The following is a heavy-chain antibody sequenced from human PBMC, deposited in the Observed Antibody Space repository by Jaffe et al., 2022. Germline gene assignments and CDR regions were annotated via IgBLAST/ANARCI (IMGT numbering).Heavy chain of an antibody. CDR3: ASTHYSSGYYYKPVDLYYFDY. J-gene: IGHJ4*02. V-gene: IGHV4-59*01. D-gene: IGHD3-22*01. CDR1: GDSISRYY. Sequence: QVQLQESGPGLVKPSETLSLTCTVSGDSISRYYWSWIRHAPGKGLKWIGYIHFSGITKYNPSLKSRVSISVDRSKNQFSLKLSSVTAADTAVYFCASTHYSSGYYYKPVDLYYFDYWGQGTLVTVSS. CDR2: IHFSGIT.